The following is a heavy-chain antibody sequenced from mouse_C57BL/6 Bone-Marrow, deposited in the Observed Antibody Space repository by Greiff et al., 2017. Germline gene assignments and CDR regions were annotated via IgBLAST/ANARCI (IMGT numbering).Heavy chain of an antibody. Sequence: VQLQQPGAELVRPGTSVKLSCKASGYTFTSYWMHWVKQRPGQGLEWIGVIDPSDSYTNYNQKFKGKATLTVDTSSSTAYMQLSSLTSEDSAVYYCARDSITTVVDPFAYWGQVTLVTVSA. V-gene: IGHV1-59*01. J-gene: IGHJ3*01. CDR2: IDPSDSYT. CDR3: ARDSITTVVDPFAY. D-gene: IGHD1-1*01. CDR1: GYTFTSYW.